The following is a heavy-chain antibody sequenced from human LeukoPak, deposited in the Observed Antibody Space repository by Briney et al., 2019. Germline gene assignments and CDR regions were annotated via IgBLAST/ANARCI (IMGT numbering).Heavy chain of an antibody. D-gene: IGHD2-2*01. CDR3: ARLQYCSGTSCYWFDP. J-gene: IGHJ5*02. Sequence: SETLSLTCTVSGGSISSGDYYWSWIRQPPGKGLEWIGYIYHTGSTYYNPSLKSRVTISVDTSKNQISLRLSSVTAADTAVYYCARLQYCSGTSCYWFDPWGQGTLVTVSS. CDR2: IYHTGST. V-gene: IGHV4-30-4*01. CDR1: GGSISSGDYY.